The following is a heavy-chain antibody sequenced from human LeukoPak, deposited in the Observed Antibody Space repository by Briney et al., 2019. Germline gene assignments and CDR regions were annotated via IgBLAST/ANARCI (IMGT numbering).Heavy chain of an antibody. CDR1: GGSINSHY. Sequence: KSSETLSLTCAVSGGSINSHYWGWIRQPPGKGLHWIGDIYYTGKNNYNPSLKSRVTISLDTSKHHLSLNLTSVLAADTAIYYCVRRATGWNYFDYWGQGILVTVSS. CDR3: VRRATGWNYFDY. J-gene: IGHJ4*02. CDR2: IYYTGKN. V-gene: IGHV4-59*08. D-gene: IGHD6-19*01.